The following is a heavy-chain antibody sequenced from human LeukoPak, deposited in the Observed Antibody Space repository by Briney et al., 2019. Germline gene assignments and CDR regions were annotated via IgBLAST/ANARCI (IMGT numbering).Heavy chain of an antibody. J-gene: IGHJ4*02. CDR1: GFTFSSYA. CDR2: ISGSGGST. CDR3: AKGYDFWSGYYLVY. V-gene: IGHV3-23*01. Sequence: GGSLRLSCAASGFTFSSYAMSWVRQAPGKGLEWVSAISGSGGSTYYADSVKGRFTISRDSSKNTLYLQMNSLRAEDTAVYYCAKGYDFWSGYYLVYWGQGTLVTVSS. D-gene: IGHD3-3*01.